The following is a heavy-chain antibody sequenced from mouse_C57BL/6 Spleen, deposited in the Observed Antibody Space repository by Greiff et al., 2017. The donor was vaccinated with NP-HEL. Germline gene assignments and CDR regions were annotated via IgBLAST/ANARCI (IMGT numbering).Heavy chain of an antibody. CDR3: ARWYYGSSHYAMDY. CDR1: GYTFTGYW. CDR2: IDPSDSYT. J-gene: IGHJ4*01. V-gene: IGHV1-59*01. Sequence: QVQLQQPGAELVRPGTSVKLSCKASGYTFTGYWMYWVKQRPGQGLEWIGVIDPSDSYTNYNQKFKGKATLTVDTSSSTAYMQLSSLTSEDSAVYYCARWYYGSSHYAMDYWGQGTSVTVSS. D-gene: IGHD1-1*01.